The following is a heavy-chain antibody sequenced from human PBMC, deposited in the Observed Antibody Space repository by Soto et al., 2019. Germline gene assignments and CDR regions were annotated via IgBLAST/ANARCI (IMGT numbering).Heavy chain of an antibody. V-gene: IGHV3-72*01. CDR2: TRNKANSYTT. D-gene: IGHD3-22*01. CDR1: GFTFSDHY. CDR3: ARVSGRNYYDSSGYYARAGSDAFDI. Sequence: EVQLVESGGGLVQPGGSLRLSCAASGFTFSDHYMDWVRQAPGKGLEWVGRTRNKANSYTTEYAASVKGRFTISRDDSTNSLYLQMNSLKIEDTAVYYCARVSGRNYYDSSGYYARAGSDAFDIWGQGTMVTVSS. J-gene: IGHJ3*02.